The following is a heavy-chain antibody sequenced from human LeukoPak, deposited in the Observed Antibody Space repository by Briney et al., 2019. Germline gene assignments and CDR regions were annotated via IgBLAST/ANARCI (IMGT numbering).Heavy chain of an antibody. CDR3: AKDGYSSASSFHYYYYMDV. J-gene: IGHJ6*03. D-gene: IGHD2-15*01. CDR2: ISGSGHNT. CDR1: GFTFSSYA. V-gene: IGHV3-23*01. Sequence: GGSLRLSCAASGFTFSSYAMSWVRQAPGKGLEWVSAISGSGHNTYYADSVKGRFTISRDNSKNTLYLQMNSLRSEDTAVYYCAKDGYSSASSFHYYYYMDVWGKGTTVTVSS.